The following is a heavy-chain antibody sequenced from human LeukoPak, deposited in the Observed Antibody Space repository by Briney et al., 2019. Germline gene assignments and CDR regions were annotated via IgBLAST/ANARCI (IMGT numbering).Heavy chain of an antibody. CDR1: GYTFTGYY. CDR2: ISAYNGNT. D-gene: IGHD6-19*01. CDR3: ARDSQWLVTYFGP. J-gene: IGHJ5*02. V-gene: IGHV1-18*04. Sequence: ASVKVSCKASGYTFTGYYMHWVRQAPGQGLEWMGWISAYNGNTNYAQKLQGRVTMTTDTSTSTAYMELRSLRSDDTAVYYCARDSQWLVTYFGPWGQGTLVTVSS.